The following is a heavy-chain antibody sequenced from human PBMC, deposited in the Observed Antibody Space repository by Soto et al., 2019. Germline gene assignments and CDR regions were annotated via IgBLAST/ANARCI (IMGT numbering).Heavy chain of an antibody. CDR3: ARDLWDWNHNWFDP. D-gene: IGHD1-1*01. CDR1: GYTFTSYG. V-gene: IGHV1-18*04. CDR2: ISAYNGNT. Sequence: GASVKVSCKASGYTFTSYGISWVRQAPGQGLEWMGWISAYNGNTNYAQKLQGRVTMTTDTSTSTAYMELRSLRSDDTAVYYCARDLWDWNHNWFDPWGQGTLVTVSS. J-gene: IGHJ5*02.